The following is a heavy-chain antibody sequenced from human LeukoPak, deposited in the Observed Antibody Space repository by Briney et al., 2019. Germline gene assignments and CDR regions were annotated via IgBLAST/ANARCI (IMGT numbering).Heavy chain of an antibody. V-gene: IGHV4-59*08. J-gene: IGHJ5*02. CDR3: ARLPMVRGNNWFDP. CDR2: IYYSGST. CDR1: GGSISSYY. D-gene: IGHD3-10*01. Sequence: SETLSLTCTVSGGSISSYYWSWIRQPPGKGLEWIGYIYYSGSTYYNPSLKSRVTISVDTSKNQFSLKLSSVTAADTAVYYCARLPMVRGNNWFDPWGQGTLVTVSS.